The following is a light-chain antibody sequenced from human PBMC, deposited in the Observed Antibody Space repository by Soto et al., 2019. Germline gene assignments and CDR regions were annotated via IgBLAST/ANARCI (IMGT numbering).Light chain of an antibody. CDR2: MAS. V-gene: IGKV1-5*03. Sequence: DIQVTQFPSALSASVGDRVTITCRASQSVDNWLAWYQRRPGKAPKLLIYMASTLEVGVPSRFSGSASGTEFTLTISSLQPDDSATYYCQQYKTYSPTFGQGTKVEI. CDR1: QSVDNW. CDR3: QQYKTYSPT. J-gene: IGKJ1*01.